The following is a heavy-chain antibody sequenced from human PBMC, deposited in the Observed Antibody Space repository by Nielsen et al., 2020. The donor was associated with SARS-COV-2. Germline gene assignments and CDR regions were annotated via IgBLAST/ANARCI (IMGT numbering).Heavy chain of an antibody. CDR1: GYTFTNNY. J-gene: IGHJ4*02. V-gene: IGHV1-46*01. D-gene: IGHD3-3*01. CDR2: INPTNGGT. CDR3: ARGGFAVVFPTYDY. Sequence: ASVKLFCKASGYTFTNNYMHCVRQAPGQGLEWMGLINPTNGGTTYAQKFLGTVTMTRDTSTSTVYMELSSLRSDDTAVYYCARGGFAVVFPTYDYWGQGTLVTVSS.